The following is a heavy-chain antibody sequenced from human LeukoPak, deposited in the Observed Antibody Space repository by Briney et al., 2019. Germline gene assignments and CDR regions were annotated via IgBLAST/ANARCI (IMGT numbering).Heavy chain of an antibody. CDR3: AREWIQLWLHAFDI. CDR2: ISYDGSNK. J-gene: IGHJ3*02. CDR1: GFTFSSYE. V-gene: IGHV3-30-3*01. D-gene: IGHD5-18*01. Sequence: GGSLRLSCAASGFTFSSYEMNWVRQAPGKGLEWVAVISYDGSNKYYADSVKGRFTISRDNSKNTLYLQMNSLRAGDTAVYYCAREWIQLWLHAFDIWGQGTMVTVSS.